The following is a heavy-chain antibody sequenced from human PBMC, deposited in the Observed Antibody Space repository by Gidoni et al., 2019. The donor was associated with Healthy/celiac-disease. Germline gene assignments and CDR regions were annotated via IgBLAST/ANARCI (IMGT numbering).Heavy chain of an antibody. V-gene: IGHV4-31*02. Sequence: TSGGYYWSWIRQHPGKGLEWIGYIYYSGSTYYNPSLKSRVTISVDTSKNQFSLKLSSVTAADTAVYYCARSYVEYFQHWGQGTLVTVSS. CDR3: ARSYVEYFQH. CDR1: TSGGYY. D-gene: IGHD1-26*01. CDR2: IYYSGST. J-gene: IGHJ1*01.